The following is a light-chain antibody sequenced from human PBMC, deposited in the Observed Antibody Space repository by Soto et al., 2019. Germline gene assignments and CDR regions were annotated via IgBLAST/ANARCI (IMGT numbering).Light chain of an antibody. Sequence: DIQMTQSPSTLSASVGDRVTNTCRASQSISSWLAWYQQKPGKAPKLLIYDASNLESGVPSRFSGSGSGTDFTLTISSLQPEDFATYYCQQSYSTLWTFGQGTKVDIK. CDR3: QQSYSTLWT. CDR1: QSISSW. J-gene: IGKJ1*01. CDR2: DAS. V-gene: IGKV1-5*01.